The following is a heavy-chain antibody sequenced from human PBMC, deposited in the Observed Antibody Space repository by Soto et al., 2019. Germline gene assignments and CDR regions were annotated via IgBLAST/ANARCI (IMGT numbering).Heavy chain of an antibody. CDR2: ISSSSSYI. D-gene: IGHD6-6*01. CDR1: GFTFSSYS. CDR3: AREGGGSSDYYYYYGMDV. V-gene: IGHV3-21*01. J-gene: IGHJ6*02. Sequence: PGGSLRLCCAASGFTFSSYSMNWVRQAPGKGLEWVSSISSSSSYIYYADSVKGRFTISRDNAKNSLYLQMNSLRAEDTAVYYCAREGGGSSDYYYYYGMDVWGQGTTVTVSS.